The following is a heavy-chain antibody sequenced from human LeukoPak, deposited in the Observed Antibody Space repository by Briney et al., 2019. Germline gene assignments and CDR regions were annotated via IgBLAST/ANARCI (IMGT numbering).Heavy chain of an antibody. CDR3: AKGFWGSGSNDAFDI. CDR2: ISYDGSNK. Sequence: GRSLRLSCAASGFTFSSYGMHWVRQAPGKGLEWVAVISYDGSNKYYADSVKGRFTISRDNSKNTLYLQMNSLRAEDTAVYYCAKGFWGSGSNDAFDIWGQGTMVTVSS. J-gene: IGHJ3*02. D-gene: IGHD3-10*01. CDR1: GFTFSSYG. V-gene: IGHV3-30*18.